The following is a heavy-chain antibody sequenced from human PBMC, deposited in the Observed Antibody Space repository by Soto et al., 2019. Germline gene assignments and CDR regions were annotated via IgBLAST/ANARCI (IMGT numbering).Heavy chain of an antibody. D-gene: IGHD3-3*02. CDR3: AKDRAFNYFYGMDV. V-gene: IGHV3-23*01. J-gene: IGHJ6*02. CDR1: GLAFGNYA. Sequence: PGGSLRLSCRASGLAFGNYAMNWVRQVPGRGLEWVAGVSTNGRSTYYADSVRGRFTISRDNSKLTVYLQMNSLRAEDSAVYYCAKDRAFNYFYGMDVWGQGTTVTVS. CDR2: VSTNGRST.